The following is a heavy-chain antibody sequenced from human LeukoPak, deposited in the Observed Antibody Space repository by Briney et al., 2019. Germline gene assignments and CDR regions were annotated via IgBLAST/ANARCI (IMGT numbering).Heavy chain of an antibody. V-gene: IGHV3-21*01. Sequence: VSSISSSSSYIYYADSVKGRFTISRDNAKNSLYLQMNSLRAEDTAVYYCARFPYYFYYYMDVWGKGTTVTISS. J-gene: IGHJ6*03. CDR3: ARFPYYFYYYMDV. CDR2: ISSSSSYI.